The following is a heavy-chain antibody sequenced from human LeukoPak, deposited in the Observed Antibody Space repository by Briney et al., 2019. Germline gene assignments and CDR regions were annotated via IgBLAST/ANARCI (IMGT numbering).Heavy chain of an antibody. D-gene: IGHD2-21*02. CDR1: GFTFSSYD. V-gene: IGHV3-23*01. CDR2: IGGSDGRT. J-gene: IGHJ6*03. CDR3: AKDRRGDNYYYYYMDV. Sequence: GGSLRLSCAAPGFTFSSYDMSWVRQAPGKGLEWVSTIGGSDGRTYYAGSVKGRFTISRDNPKDTLYLQMNSLRVEDTAVYYCAKDRRGDNYYYYYMDVWGKGTTVTVSS.